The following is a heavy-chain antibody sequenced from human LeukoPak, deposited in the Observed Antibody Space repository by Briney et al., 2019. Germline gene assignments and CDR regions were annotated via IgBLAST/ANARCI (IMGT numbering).Heavy chain of an antibody. D-gene: IGHD6-19*01. J-gene: IGHJ4*02. V-gene: IGHV4-59*08. CDR3: ARQHWYSSGWLDY. Sequence: PSETLSLTCTVSGGSISSYYWSWIRRPPGKGLEWIGYIYYSGSTNYNPSLKSRVTISVDTSKNQFSLKLSSVTAADTAVYYCARQHWYSSGWLDYWGQGTLVTVSS. CDR1: GGSISSYY. CDR2: IYYSGST.